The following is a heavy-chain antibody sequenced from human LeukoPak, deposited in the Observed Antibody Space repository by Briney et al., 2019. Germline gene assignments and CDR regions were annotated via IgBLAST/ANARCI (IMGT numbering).Heavy chain of an antibody. CDR2: ISSSGSTI. Sequence: PGGSLRLSCAASGFTFSSYEMNWVRQAPGKGLEWVSYISSSGSTIYYADSVKGRFTISRDNAKNSLYLQMNSLRAEDTAVYYCARETPYGLLTFDYWGQGTLVTVSS. CDR3: ARETPYGLLTFDY. V-gene: IGHV3-48*03. D-gene: IGHD3-10*01. J-gene: IGHJ4*02. CDR1: GFTFSSYE.